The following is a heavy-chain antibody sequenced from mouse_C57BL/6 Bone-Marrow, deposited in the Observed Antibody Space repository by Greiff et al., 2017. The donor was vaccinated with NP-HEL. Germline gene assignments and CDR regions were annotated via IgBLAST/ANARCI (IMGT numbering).Heavy chain of an antibody. V-gene: IGHV7-3*01. Sequence: EVQLVESGGGLVQPGGSLSLSCAASGFTFTDYYMSWVRQPPGKALEWLGFIRNKANGYTTEYSASVKGRFTISRDNSQSILYLQMNALRAEDSATYYCARYHQPGKDYFDYWGQGTTLTVSS. CDR2: IRNKANGYTT. J-gene: IGHJ2*01. CDR3: ARYHQPGKDYFDY. D-gene: IGHD6-1*01. CDR1: GFTFTDYY.